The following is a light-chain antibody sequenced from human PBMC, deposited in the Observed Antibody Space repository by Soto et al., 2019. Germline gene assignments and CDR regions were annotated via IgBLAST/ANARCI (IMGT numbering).Light chain of an antibody. CDR2: AAS. V-gene: IGKV1-39*01. CDR1: QSISSY. Sequence: DIQMTQSPSSLSASVGDRVTITCRASQSISSYLNWYQQKPGKAPKLLIYAASSLQSGVPSRFSGSGSGTDFTLTISSLQPEDFAPYYCQQSYSTPRSITFGQGTRLEIK. J-gene: IGKJ5*01. CDR3: QQSYSTPRSIT.